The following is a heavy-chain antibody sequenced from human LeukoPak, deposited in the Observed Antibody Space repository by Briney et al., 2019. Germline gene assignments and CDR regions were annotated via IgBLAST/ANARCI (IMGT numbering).Heavy chain of an antibody. CDR3: ASTLTGYSSGWVDY. CDR2: IYYSGST. V-gene: IGHV4-39*01. D-gene: IGHD6-19*01. CDR1: GGSISSSSYY. Sequence: NPSETLSLTCTVSGGSISSSSYYWGWIRQPPGKGLEWIGSIYYSGSTYYNPSLKSRVTISVDTSKNQFSLRLSSVTAADTAVYYCASTLTGYSSGWVDYWGQGTLVTVSS. J-gene: IGHJ4*02.